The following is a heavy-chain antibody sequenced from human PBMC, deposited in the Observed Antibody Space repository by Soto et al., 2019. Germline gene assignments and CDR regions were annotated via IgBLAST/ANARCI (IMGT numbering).Heavy chain of an antibody. CDR1: GFTFTSSA. V-gene: IGHV1-58*02. J-gene: IGHJ6*03. D-gene: IGHD2-15*01. CDR2: IVVGSGNT. Sequence: SVKVSCKASGFTFTSSAMQWVRQARGQRLEWIGWIVVGSGNTNYAQKFQVRVTITRDMSTSTAYMELSSLRSEDTAVYYCAAGPHCSGGSCYSFVSYYYYMDVWGKGTTVTVSS. CDR3: AAGPHCSGGSCYSFVSYYYYMDV.